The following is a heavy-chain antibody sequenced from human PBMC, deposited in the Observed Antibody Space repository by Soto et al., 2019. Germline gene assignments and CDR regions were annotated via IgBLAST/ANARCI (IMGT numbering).Heavy chain of an antibody. J-gene: IGHJ4*02. CDR2: ISSSGSTI. CDR1: GFTFSDYY. CDR3: ARAERGITIFGVVIPPFDY. V-gene: IGHV3-11*01. D-gene: IGHD3-3*01. Sequence: PGGSLRLSCAASGFTFSDYYMSWIRQAPGKGLGWVSYISSSGSTIYYADSVKGRFTISRDNAKNSLYLQMNSLRAEDTAVYYCARAERGITIFGVVIPPFDYWGQGTLVTVSS.